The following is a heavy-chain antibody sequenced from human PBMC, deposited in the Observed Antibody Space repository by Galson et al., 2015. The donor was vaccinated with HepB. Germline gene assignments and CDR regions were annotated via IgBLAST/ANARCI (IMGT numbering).Heavy chain of an antibody. CDR1: GFTFSSYA. CDR3: AKVLRFLEWGDYYYMDV. V-gene: IGHV3-23*01. CDR2: ISGSGGST. D-gene: IGHD3-3*01. Sequence: SLRLSCAASGFTFSSYAMSWVRQAPGKGLEWVSAISGSGGSTYYADSVKGRFTISRDNSKNTLYLQMNSLRAEDTAVYYCAKVLRFLEWGDYYYMDVWGKGTTVAVSS. J-gene: IGHJ6*03.